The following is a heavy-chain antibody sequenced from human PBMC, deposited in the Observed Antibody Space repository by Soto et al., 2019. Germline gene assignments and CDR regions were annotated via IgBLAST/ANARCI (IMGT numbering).Heavy chain of an antibody. CDR1: GFTFSSYS. CDR2: ISSSSSYI. CDR3: ARDLSVATRGSGTGDY. J-gene: IGHJ4*02. Sequence: EVQLVESGGGLVKPGGSLRLSCAASGFTFSSYSMNWVRQAPGKGLEWVSSISSSSSYIYYADSVKGRFTISRDNAKNSLYLQMNSRGAEDTAVYYCARDLSVATRGSGTGDYWGQGTLVTVSS. D-gene: IGHD5-12*01. V-gene: IGHV3-21*01.